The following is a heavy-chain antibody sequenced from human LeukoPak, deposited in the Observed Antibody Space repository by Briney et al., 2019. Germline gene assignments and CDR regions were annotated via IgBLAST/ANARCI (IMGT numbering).Heavy chain of an antibody. CDR3: ARDFLLQSSGYYYPYFDY. D-gene: IGHD3-22*01. Sequence: GGSLRLSCAASGFTFSDYYMSWIRQAPGKGLEWVSYISSSGSTIYYADSVKGRFTISRDNAKNSLYLQMNSLRAEDTAVYYCARDFLLQSSGYYYPYFDYWGQGTLVTVSS. J-gene: IGHJ4*02. CDR1: GFTFSDYY. CDR2: ISSSGSTI. V-gene: IGHV3-11*01.